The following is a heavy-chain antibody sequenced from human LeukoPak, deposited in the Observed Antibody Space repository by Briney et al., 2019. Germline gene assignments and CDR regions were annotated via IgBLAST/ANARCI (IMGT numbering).Heavy chain of an antibody. CDR1: GGSISSYY. D-gene: IGHD5-24*01. CDR2: IYYSGST. J-gene: IGHJ4*02. V-gene: IGHV4-59*12. CDR3: ARLREIIDY. Sequence: SETLSLTCTVSGGSISSYYWSWIRQPPGKGLEWIGYIYYSGSTYYNPSLKSRVTISVDTSKNQFSLKLSSVTAADTAVYYCARLREIIDYWGQGTLVTVSS.